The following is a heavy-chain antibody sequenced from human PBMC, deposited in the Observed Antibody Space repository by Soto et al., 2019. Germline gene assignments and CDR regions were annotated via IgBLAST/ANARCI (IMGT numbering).Heavy chain of an antibody. J-gene: IGHJ6*02. CDR2: IIPIFRTI. V-gene: IGHV1-69*01. CDR1: GGTFSNFA. CDR3: ASGSSGGGYFCAGMDV. D-gene: IGHD1-26*01. Sequence: QAQLVQSGAEVKKPGSSVKVSCKASGGTFSNFAITWVRQAPGQGLEWMGGIIPIFRTINYAQKFQGRVTITSEESTTTAYMELSSLRSEDTAAYFCASGSSGGGYFCAGMDVWGQGTTVIVSS.